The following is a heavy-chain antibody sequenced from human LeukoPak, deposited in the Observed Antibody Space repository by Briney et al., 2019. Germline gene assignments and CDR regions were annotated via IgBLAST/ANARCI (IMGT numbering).Heavy chain of an antibody. CDR2: IYYSGST. CDR1: GGSISSYY. J-gene: IGHJ6*02. CDR3: ASRIVGATNYYYYGMDV. V-gene: IGHV4-59*01. Sequence: SETLSLTCTVSGGSISSYYWSWIRQPPGKGLEWIGYIYYSGSTNYNPSLKSRVTISVDTSKNQFSLKLSSVTAADTAVYYCASRIVGATNYYYYGMDVWGQGTTVTVSS. D-gene: IGHD1-26*01.